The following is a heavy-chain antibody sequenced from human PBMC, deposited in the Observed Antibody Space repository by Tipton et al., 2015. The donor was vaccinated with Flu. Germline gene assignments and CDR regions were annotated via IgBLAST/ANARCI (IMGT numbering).Heavy chain of an antibody. D-gene: IGHD6-19*01. V-gene: IGHV4-39*07. Sequence: LRLSCTVSGDSISSSAYFWGWVRQPPGKGLQWIAIIYYDGSTYYNPSLKSRVTISVDTSKNQFSLKLSSVTAADTAVYYCARAGSGWCLCKNWGQGTLVTVSS. CDR3: ARAGSGWCLCKN. CDR2: IYYDGST. CDR1: GDSISSSAYF. J-gene: IGHJ4*02.